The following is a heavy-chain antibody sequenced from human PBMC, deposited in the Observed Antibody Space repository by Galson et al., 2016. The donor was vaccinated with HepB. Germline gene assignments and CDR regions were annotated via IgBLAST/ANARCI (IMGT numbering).Heavy chain of an antibody. D-gene: IGHD4-17*01. CDR2: IHPSDSET. CDR1: GYYFASYL. J-gene: IGHJ4*02. V-gene: IGHV5-51*01. CDR3: ARTPVYGDFDY. Sequence: QSGAEVKKPGESLKISCKGSGYYFASYLIGWVRQMPGKGLEWMGIIHPSDSETEYSPSFHGQVTISADKSTSTAYLQWNSLQASDTAMYYCARTPVYGDFDYWGQGTLVTVSS.